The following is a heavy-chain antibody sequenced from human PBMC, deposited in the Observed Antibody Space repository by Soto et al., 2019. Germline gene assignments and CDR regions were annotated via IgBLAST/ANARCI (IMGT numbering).Heavy chain of an antibody. D-gene: IGHD3-10*01. Sequence: QVQLQESGPGLVKPSQTLSLTCTVSGGSISSGGYYWSWIRQHPGKGLEWIGYMYDTRSANYNPSLKSRVTMSVDTSKSQFSLKLRSVSAADTAVYYCAGETGGSYFDPWGQGALVTVSS. J-gene: IGHJ5*02. V-gene: IGHV4-61*08. CDR3: AGETGGSYFDP. CDR1: GGSISSGGYY. CDR2: MYDTRSA.